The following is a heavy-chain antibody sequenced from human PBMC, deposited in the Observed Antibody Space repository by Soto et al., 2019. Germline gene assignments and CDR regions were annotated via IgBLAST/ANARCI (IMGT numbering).Heavy chain of an antibody. Sequence: SETLSLTCTVSGGSISSSSYYWGWIRQPPGKGLEWIGSIYYSGSTYYNPSLKSRVTISVDTSKNQFSLKLSSVTAADTAVYYCARHQRVPDAISRSWYWFDPWSQGTLVTVSS. CDR3: ARHQRVPDAISRSWYWFDP. D-gene: IGHD2-2*02. J-gene: IGHJ5*02. CDR1: GGSISSSSYY. V-gene: IGHV4-39*01. CDR2: IYYSGST.